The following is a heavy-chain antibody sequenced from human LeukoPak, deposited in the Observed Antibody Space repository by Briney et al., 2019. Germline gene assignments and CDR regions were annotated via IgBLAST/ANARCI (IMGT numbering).Heavy chain of an antibody. D-gene: IGHD1-26*01. CDR1: GFTVSSDY. J-gene: IGHJ4*02. Sequence: PGGSLRLSCAASGFTVSSDYMSWVRQAPGKGLEWVSVIYSGGSTYYADSVKGRFTISRDNSKNTLYLQMNSLRAEDTAVYYCARFENIVGAPYFDYWGQGTLVTVSS. CDR3: ARFENIVGAPYFDY. V-gene: IGHV3-53*01. CDR2: IYSGGST.